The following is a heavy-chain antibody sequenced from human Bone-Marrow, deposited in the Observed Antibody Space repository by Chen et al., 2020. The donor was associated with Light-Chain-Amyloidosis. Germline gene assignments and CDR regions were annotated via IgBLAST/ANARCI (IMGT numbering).Heavy chain of an antibody. CDR3: ARRRDGYNFDY. CDR2: IYPDNSDA. CDR1: GYTFPNYW. D-gene: IGHD5-12*01. J-gene: IGHJ4*02. Sequence: EVQLEQSGPEVKKPGESLKISCKGSGYTFPNYWIGWVRQMPGKGLEWMGVIYPDNSDARYSPSFKGQVTISADKSITPAYLQWRSLKASDTAMYYCARRRDGYNFDYWGQGTLVTVSS. V-gene: IGHV5-51*01.